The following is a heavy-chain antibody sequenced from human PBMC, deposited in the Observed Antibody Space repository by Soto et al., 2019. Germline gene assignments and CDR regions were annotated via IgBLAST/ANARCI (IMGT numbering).Heavy chain of an antibody. CDR1: GFTFSSYA. Sequence: QVQLVESGGGVVQPGRSLRLSCAASGFTFSSYAMHWVRQAPGKGLEWVAVISYDGSNKYYADAVKGRFTISRDNSKNXXYLQMNSLRAEDTAVYYCARDRPLYSSGWYGSFGYWGQGTLVTVSS. V-gene: IGHV3-30-3*01. D-gene: IGHD6-19*01. CDR3: ARDRPLYSSGWYGSFGY. CDR2: ISYDGSNK. J-gene: IGHJ4*02.